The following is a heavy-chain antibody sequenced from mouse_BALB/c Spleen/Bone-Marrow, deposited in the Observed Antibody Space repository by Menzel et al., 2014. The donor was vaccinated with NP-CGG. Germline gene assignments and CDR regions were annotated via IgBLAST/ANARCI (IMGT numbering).Heavy chain of an antibody. V-gene: IGHV1S56*01. CDR1: GYTFTSYD. J-gene: IGHJ4*01. CDR3: AREEGYAMDY. CDR2: IYPGDDNT. Sequence: QVQLLQSGPELVKPGALVKISCKASGYTFTSYDINWVKQRPGQGLEWIGWIYPGDDNTKYNENFKGKATLTADKSSSTAFIQLISLASENSAVCFCAREEGYAMDYWGQGTSVTVSS.